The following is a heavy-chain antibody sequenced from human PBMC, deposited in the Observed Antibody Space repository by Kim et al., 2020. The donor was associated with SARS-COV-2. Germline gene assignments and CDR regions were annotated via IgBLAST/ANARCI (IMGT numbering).Heavy chain of an antibody. CDR3: ARLWDFQYYFDY. J-gene: IGHJ4*02. D-gene: IGHD1-26*01. V-gene: IGHV5-10-1*01. Sequence: TPTSPGHVTISADKSISTAYLQWSSLKASDTAMYYCARLWDFQYYFDYWGQGTLVTVSS.